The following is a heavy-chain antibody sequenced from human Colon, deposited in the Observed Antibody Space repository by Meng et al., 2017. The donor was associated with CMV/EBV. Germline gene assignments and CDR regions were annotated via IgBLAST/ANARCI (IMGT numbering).Heavy chain of an antibody. CDR2: IFRDGST. CDR3: ARATKPNCWEVLEY. J-gene: IGHJ4*02. D-gene: IGHD2-2*01. V-gene: IGHV4-34*12. Sequence: QVQLQQWGAGLLKPSETLSLTCGVYNGSFSGYFWTWIRQPPGKGLEWIGEIFRDGSTKYNPSLQSRVTMSVDMSKNHFSLNLRSVTAADTAVYFCARATKPNCWEVLEYWGQGTLVTASS. CDR1: NGSFSGYF.